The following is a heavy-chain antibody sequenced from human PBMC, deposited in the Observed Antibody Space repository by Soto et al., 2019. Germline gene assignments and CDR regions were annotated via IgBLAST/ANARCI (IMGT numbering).Heavy chain of an antibody. CDR3: ARVDYYDSSGYYGY. CDR1: GYTFTIYG. Sequence: QVQLVQSGAEVKKPGASVKVSCKASGYTFTIYGISSVRQAPGQGREWIGWISGYNGNTDYAQNLQDRVTLTTDASTSSVYMELSSLRSDDTAVYYCARVDYYDSSGYYGYWGQGTLITVSS. CDR2: ISGYNGNT. V-gene: IGHV1-18*04. D-gene: IGHD3-22*01. J-gene: IGHJ4*02.